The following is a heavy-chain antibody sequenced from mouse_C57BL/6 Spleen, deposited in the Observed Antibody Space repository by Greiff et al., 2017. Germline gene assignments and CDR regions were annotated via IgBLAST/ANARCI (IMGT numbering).Heavy chain of an antibody. CDR2: IDPEDGET. J-gene: IGHJ4*01. D-gene: IGHD1-1*01. Sequence: EVQLQESGAELVKPGASVKLSCTASGFNIKDYYMHWVKQRTEQGLEWIGRIDPEDGETKYAPKFQGKATLTADTSSHTAYLQLSSLTSEDTAVSYCAITVVASVAMGYWGQVASVTVSS. CDR1: GFNIKDYY. V-gene: IGHV14-2*01. CDR3: AITVVASVAMGY.